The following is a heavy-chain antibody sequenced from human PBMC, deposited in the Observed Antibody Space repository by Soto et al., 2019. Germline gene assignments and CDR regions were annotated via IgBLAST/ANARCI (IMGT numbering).Heavy chain of an antibody. CDR3: VVAAQPYYFDY. Sequence: QVQLVQSGAEVKKSGASVKVSCKASGYTFTSYGISWVRQAPGQGLEWMGWISAYNGNTNYAQKLQGRVTMTTDTSTSTAHMELRSLRSDDTAVYYCVVAAQPYYFDYWGQGTLVTVSS. CDR2: ISAYNGNT. J-gene: IGHJ4*02. D-gene: IGHD2-15*01. V-gene: IGHV1-18*01. CDR1: GYTFTSYG.